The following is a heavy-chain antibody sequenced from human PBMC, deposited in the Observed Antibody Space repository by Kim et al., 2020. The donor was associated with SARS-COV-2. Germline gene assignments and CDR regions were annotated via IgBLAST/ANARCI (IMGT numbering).Heavy chain of an antibody. CDR1: GFTFSSYW. J-gene: IGHJ6*02. CDR2: INSDGSST. Sequence: GGSLRLSCAASGFTFSSYWMHWVRQAPGKGLVWVSRINSDGSSTSYADSVKGRFTISRDNAKNTLYLQMNSLRAEDTAVYYCARVGVVRGYGYYYGMDVWGQGTTVTVSS. D-gene: IGHD3-10*01. V-gene: IGHV3-74*01. CDR3: ARVGVVRGYGYYYGMDV.